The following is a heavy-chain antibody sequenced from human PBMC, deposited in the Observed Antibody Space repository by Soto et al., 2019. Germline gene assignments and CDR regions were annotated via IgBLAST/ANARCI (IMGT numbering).Heavy chain of an antibody. CDR1: GLTLTSYA. V-gene: IGHV3-23*01. CDR3: AKDRSGDPRSYLDY. CDR2: ISGSGDGT. Sequence: GGSLRLSCAASGLTLTSYAMSWVRQAPGKGLEWVSAISGSGDGTYYADPVRGRFTISRDNSKNTLYLQMNSLRAEDTAVYYCAKDRSGDPRSYLDYWGQGTLVTVSS. D-gene: IGHD2-21*02. J-gene: IGHJ4*02.